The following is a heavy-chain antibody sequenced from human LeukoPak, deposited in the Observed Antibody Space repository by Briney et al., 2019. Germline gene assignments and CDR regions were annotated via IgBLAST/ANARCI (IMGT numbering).Heavy chain of an antibody. D-gene: IGHD3-9*01. CDR1: GYSFTSYW. J-gene: IGHJ4*02. CDR2: IYPGDSDT. Sequence: GESLQISCQGSGYSFTSYWIGWVRQMPGNGLEWMGIIYPGDSDTRYSPSLQGQVTISADKSISTAYLQWSSLKASDTAMYYCARRQILAGYCSFDYWGQGTLVTVSS. V-gene: IGHV5-51*01. CDR3: ARRQILAGYCSFDY.